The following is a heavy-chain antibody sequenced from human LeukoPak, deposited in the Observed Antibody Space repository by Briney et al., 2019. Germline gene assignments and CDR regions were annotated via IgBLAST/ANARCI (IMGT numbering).Heavy chain of an antibody. Sequence: GGSLRLSCAASGLTFSSYPMHWVRQAPGKGLEWVAVISYDGSERHYADPVKGRFTISRDNSKNTLYLQMSSLRAEDTAMYYCAREGNSGYYPYWGQGILVTVSS. CDR2: ISYDGSER. CDR1: GLTFSSYP. V-gene: IGHV3-30-3*01. D-gene: IGHD3-22*01. CDR3: AREGNSGYYPY. J-gene: IGHJ4*02.